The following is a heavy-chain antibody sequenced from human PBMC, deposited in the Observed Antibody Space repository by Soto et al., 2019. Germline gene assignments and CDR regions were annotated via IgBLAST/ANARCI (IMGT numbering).Heavy chain of an antibody. Sequence: EVQLVESGGGLVKPGGSLRLSCAASGFNFSSHNMNWVRQAPGKGLEWVSCISGSSSYIFYADSVKGRFTISRDNAKNSLYLQMNSLRVEDTAVYYCARTDYGDYVRGAFDIWGQGTMVTVSS. CDR1: GFNFSSHN. J-gene: IGHJ3*02. D-gene: IGHD4-17*01. CDR2: ISGSSSYI. CDR3: ARTDYGDYVRGAFDI. V-gene: IGHV3-21*01.